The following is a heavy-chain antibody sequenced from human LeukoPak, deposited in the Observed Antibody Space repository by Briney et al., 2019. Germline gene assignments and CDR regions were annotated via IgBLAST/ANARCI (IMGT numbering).Heavy chain of an antibody. CDR3: ARLLGYCSGGSCHRGGFDP. J-gene: IGHJ5*02. CDR1: GYSFTSYW. V-gene: IGHV5-51*01. Sequence: PGESLKISCKGPGYSFTSYWIGWVRQMPGKGLEWMGIIYPGDSDTRYSPSFQGQVTISADKSISTAYLQWSSLKASDTAMYYCARLLGYCSGGSCHRGGFDPWGQGTLVTVSS. CDR2: IYPGDSDT. D-gene: IGHD2-15*01.